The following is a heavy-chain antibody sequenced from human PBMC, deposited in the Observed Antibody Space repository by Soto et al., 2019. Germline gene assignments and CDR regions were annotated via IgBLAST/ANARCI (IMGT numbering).Heavy chain of an antibody. CDR1: GFTFSSYA. CDR3: AKCLSPIEGTYYYGSGSWADDAFDI. V-gene: IGHV3-23*01. J-gene: IGHJ3*02. Sequence: EGSLRLSCAASGFTFSSYAMSWVRQAPGKGLEWVSAISGSGGSTYYADSVKGRFTISRDNSKNTLYLQMNSLRAEDTAVYYCAKCLSPIEGTYYYGSGSWADDAFDIWGQGTMVTVSS. CDR2: ISGSGGST. D-gene: IGHD3-10*01.